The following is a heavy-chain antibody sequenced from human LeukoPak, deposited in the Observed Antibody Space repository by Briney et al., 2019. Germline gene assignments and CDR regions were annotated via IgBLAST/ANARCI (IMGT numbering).Heavy chain of an antibody. CDR1: GFTFSDFY. CDR3: ARPEDSSGYPTCFDY. Sequence: GGSLRLSCAASGFTFSDFYMSWIRQAPGKGLEWLSYISSSGFTIYYADSVKGRFTISRDNAKNSLYLQMNSLRAEDTAVYYCARPEDSSGYPTCFDYWGQGTLVTVSS. D-gene: IGHD3-22*01. V-gene: IGHV3-11*04. CDR2: ISSSGFTI. J-gene: IGHJ4*02.